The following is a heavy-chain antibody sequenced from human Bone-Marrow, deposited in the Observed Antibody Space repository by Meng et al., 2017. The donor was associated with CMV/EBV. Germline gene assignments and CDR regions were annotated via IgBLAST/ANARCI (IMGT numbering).Heavy chain of an antibody. J-gene: IGHJ4*02. D-gene: IGHD6-6*01. Sequence: GGSLRLSCAASGFTSSDHYMDWVRQAPGKGLEWVGRIRNKANSYTTAYAASVKGRVTISRDDSKNSLYLQINSLKTEDTAVYYCVRGSTSLRDFDYWGQGTLVTFSS. CDR2: IRNKANSYTT. V-gene: IGHV3-72*01. CDR3: VRGSTSLRDFDY. CDR1: GFTSSDHY.